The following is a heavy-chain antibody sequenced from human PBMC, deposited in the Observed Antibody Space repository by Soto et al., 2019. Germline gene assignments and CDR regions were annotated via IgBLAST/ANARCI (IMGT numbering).Heavy chain of an antibody. V-gene: IGHV3-48*02. CDR2: ISSSSSTI. Sequence: PGGSLRLSCAASGFTFSIYSMNWVRQAPGKGLEWVSYISSSSSTIYYADSVKGRFTISRDNAKNSLYLQMNSLRDEDTAVYYCARDLSRITIFGVLPLPPVAFGYWGQGTLVTSPQ. J-gene: IGHJ4*02. CDR3: ARDLSRITIFGVLPLPPVAFGY. D-gene: IGHD3-3*01. CDR1: GFTFSIYS.